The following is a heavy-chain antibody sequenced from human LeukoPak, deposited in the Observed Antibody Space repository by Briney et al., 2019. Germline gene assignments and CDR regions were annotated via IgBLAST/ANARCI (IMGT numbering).Heavy chain of an antibody. D-gene: IGHD4-17*01. Sequence: ASVKVSCKASGGTFSSYAISWVRQAPGQGLEWMGGIIPIFGTANYAQKFQGRVTITADESTSTAYMELSSLRSEDTAVYYCARDGSGDYARGYWGQGTLVTVSS. CDR3: ARDGSGDYARGY. V-gene: IGHV1-69*13. CDR1: GGTFSSYA. J-gene: IGHJ4*02. CDR2: IIPIFGTA.